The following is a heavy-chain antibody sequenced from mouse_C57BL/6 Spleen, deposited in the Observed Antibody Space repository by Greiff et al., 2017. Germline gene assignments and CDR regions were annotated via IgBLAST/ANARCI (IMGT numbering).Heavy chain of an antibody. V-gene: IGHV1-66*01. D-gene: IGHD3-2*02. CDR2: IYPGSGNT. CDR1: GYSFTSYY. Sequence: VQLQESGPELVKPGASVKISCKASGYSFTSYYIHWVKQRPGQGLEWIGWIYPGSGNTKYNEKFKGKATLPADTSSRTAYMQLSSLTSEDSAVYYCARGGDSSGYWFAYWGQGTLVTVSA. CDR3: ARGGDSSGYWFAY. J-gene: IGHJ3*01.